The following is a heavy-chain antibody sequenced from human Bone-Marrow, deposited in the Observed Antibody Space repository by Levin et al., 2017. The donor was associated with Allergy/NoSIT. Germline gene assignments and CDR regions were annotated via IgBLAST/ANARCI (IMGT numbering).Heavy chain of an antibody. D-gene: IGHD3-3*01. J-gene: IGHJ4*02. V-gene: IGHV3-11*01. CDR2: IRASGQMI. CDR3: ARDYFVGDDFWSGHFY. CDR1: GFTFSDYY. Sequence: GESLKISCVVSGFTFSDYYMSWIRQAPGKGLEWVAYIRASGQMINYADSVKGRFTISRDNAKNSLYLEMNSLRVDDTAVYYCARDYFVGDDFWSGHFYWGQGALVTVSS.